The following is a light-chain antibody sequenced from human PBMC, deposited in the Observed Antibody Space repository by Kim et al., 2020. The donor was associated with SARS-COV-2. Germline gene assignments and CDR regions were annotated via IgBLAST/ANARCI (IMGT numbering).Light chain of an antibody. CDR3: ALYLGSGTGG. CDR1: PLSVSTSFY. V-gene: IGLV8-61*01. J-gene: IGLJ3*02. CDR2: STN. Sequence: QTVVTQEPSFSVSPGGTATLTCGLSPLSVSTSFYPSWYQQTPGRTPRTLIYSTNIRSYGVPDRFSGSILGNKAVLTITGAQADDESHYFCALYLGSGTGGFGGGTQLTVL.